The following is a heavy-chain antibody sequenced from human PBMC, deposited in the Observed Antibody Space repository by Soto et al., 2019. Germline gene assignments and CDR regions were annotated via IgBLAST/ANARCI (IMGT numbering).Heavy chain of an antibody. V-gene: IGHV1-18*01. CDR1: GYTFTSYG. J-gene: IGHJ6*02. CDR3: VRDYDFWSGYKIPHDV. D-gene: IGHD3-3*01. Sequence: ASVKVSCKASGYTFTSYGISWVRQAPGQGLEWMGWISAYNGNTNYAQKLQGRVTMTTDTYTSTAYMELRSLRSDDTAVYYCVRDYDFWSGYKIPHDVWGQGTTVTVSS. CDR2: ISAYNGNT.